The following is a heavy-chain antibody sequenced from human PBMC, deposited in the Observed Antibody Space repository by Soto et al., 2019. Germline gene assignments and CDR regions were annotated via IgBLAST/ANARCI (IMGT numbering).Heavy chain of an antibody. V-gene: IGHV3-74*01. J-gene: IGHJ6*02. CDR3: ARGVRYSSGVDV. Sequence: EVQLVESGGGLVQPGGSLRLSCVASGFTFSNYWMHWVRQAPRKGLVWVSRIKFDGSSTSYADSVKGRFTISRDNADNTVYLQMNSLRAEDTGVYYCARGVRYSSGVDVWGQGTTVTVSS. CDR2: IKFDGSST. CDR1: GFTFSNYW. D-gene: IGHD1-1*01.